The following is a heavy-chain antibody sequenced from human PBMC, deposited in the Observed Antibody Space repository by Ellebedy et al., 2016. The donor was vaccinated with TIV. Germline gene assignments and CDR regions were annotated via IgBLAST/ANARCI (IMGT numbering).Heavy chain of an antibody. CDR1: GGSFSDPY. Sequence: MPSETLSLTCAVSGGSFSDPYWNWIRQPPGKGLEWIGEVSHSEGTSYNPSLESRVTMSLDTSKNQFSLQLTSVTAADTAVYYCVQGSDWNKVGYWGQGTLVTVSS. CDR2: VSHSEGT. D-gene: IGHD1/OR15-1a*01. CDR3: VQGSDWNKVGY. J-gene: IGHJ4*02. V-gene: IGHV4-34*01.